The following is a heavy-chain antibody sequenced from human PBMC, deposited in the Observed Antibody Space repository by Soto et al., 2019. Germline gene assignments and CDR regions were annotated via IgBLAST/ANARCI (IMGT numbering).Heavy chain of an antibody. V-gene: IGHV4-30-4*01. CDR2: IYYSGST. D-gene: IGHD4-17*01. CDR1: GGSISSGDYY. J-gene: IGHJ4*02. Sequence: PSETLSVTCTVSGGSISSGDYYWSWIRQPPGKGLEWIGYIYYSGSTYYNPSLKSRVTISVDTSKNQFSLKLSSVTAADTAVYYWSRVSYGHNSEYAYWGQGTLVTGS. CDR3: SRVSYGHNSEYAY.